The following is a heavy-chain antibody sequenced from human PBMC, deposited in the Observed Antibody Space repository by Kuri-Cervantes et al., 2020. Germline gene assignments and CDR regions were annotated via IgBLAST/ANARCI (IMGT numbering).Heavy chain of an antibody. CDR2: IYPGDSDT. V-gene: IGHV5-51*01. CDR1: GYSFTSYW. J-gene: IGHJ4*02. CDR3: ARSLSSGWYGGGFDY. Sequence: ETLSLTCKGSGYSFTSYWIGWVRQMPGKGLEWMGIIYPGDSDTRYSPSFQGQVTISADKSISTAYLQWSSLKASDTAMYYCARSLSSGWYGGGFDYWGQGTLVTVSS. D-gene: IGHD6-19*01.